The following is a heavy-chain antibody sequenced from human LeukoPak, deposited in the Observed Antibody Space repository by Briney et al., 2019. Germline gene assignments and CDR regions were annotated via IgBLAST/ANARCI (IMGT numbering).Heavy chain of an antibody. V-gene: IGHV1-2*02. J-gene: IGHJ6*02. CDR2: INPNSGGT. CDR1: GYTFTGYY. CDR3: ARDHAYDILTHTHKNYYYYGMDV. Sequence: ASVKVSCKASGYTFTGYYMHWVRQAPGQGLEWMGWINPNSGGTNYAQKFQGRVTMTRDTSISTAYMELSRLRSDDTAVYYCARDHAYDILTHTHKNYYYYGMDVWGQGTTVTVSS. D-gene: IGHD3-9*01.